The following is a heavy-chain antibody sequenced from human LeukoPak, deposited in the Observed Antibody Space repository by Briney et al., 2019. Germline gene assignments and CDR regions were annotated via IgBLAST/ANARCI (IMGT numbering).Heavy chain of an antibody. CDR2: INPNSGGT. V-gene: IGHV1-2*02. J-gene: IGHJ4*02. CDR1: GYTFTGYY. Sequence: GASVTVSCKASGYTFTGYYMHWARQAPGQGLEWMGWINPNSGGTNYAQKFQGRVTMTRDTSISTAYMELSRLRSDDTAVYYCARGRTYAGIVVPPAYWGQGTLVTVSS. D-gene: IGHD3-22*01. CDR3: ARGRTYAGIVVPPAY.